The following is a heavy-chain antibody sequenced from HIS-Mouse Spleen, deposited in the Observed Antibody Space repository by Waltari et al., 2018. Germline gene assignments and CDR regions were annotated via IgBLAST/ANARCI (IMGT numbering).Heavy chain of an antibody. J-gene: IGHJ3*02. V-gene: IGHV4-34*01. CDR3: ARPLIAGTPYDAFDI. CDR1: GGSFSGYY. CDR2: INHSGST. D-gene: IGHD1-20*01. Sequence: QVQLQQWGAGLLKPSETLSLTCAVYGGSFSGYYWSWIRPPPGKGLEWIGEINHSGSTNYNPSLKSRVTISVDTSKNQFSLKLSSVTAADTAVYYCARPLIAGTPYDAFDIWGQGTMVTVSS.